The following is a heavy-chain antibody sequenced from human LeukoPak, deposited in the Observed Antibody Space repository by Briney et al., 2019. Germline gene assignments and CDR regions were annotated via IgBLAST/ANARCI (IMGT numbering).Heavy chain of an antibody. Sequence: SETLSLTCTVSGGSISGSSYYWGWIRQPPGKGLEWIGYIYHSGSTYYNPSLKSRVTISVDRSKNQFSLKLSSVTAADTAVYYCARMIAAAGTSCFDYWGQGTLVTVSS. CDR1: GGSISGSSYY. V-gene: IGHV4-39*07. CDR3: ARMIAAAGTSCFDY. CDR2: IYHSGST. D-gene: IGHD6-13*01. J-gene: IGHJ4*02.